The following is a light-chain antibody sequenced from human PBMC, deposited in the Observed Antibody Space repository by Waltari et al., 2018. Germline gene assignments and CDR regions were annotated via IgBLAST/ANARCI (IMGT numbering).Light chain of an antibody. V-gene: IGLV4-69*01. J-gene: IGLJ3*02. Sequence: QLVLTQSPSASASLPPSVKLTCTLSSGHSSNIIACLQQQPDKGPRYLMKLNSDGSHSKGDDIPDRFSGSSSGAERYLTISSVQSEDEADYYCQTGGHGTWVFGGGTTLTVL. CDR3: QTGGHGTWV. CDR2: LNSDGSH. CDR1: SGHSSNI.